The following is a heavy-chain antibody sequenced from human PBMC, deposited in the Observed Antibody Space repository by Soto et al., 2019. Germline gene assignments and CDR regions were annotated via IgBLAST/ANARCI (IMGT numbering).Heavy chain of an antibody. CDR2: INTGNGNT. CDR1: GYTFTGYA. D-gene: IGHD6-19*01. Sequence: QVQVVQSGAEVKKPGASVKVSCKASGYTFTGYAIHWVRQAPGQRLEWMGWINTGNGNTKYLQKFQGRVTITRDTSASTAYMELSSLTSEDTAVYYCARDLGSGWYGGAFDIWGQGTMVTVSS. CDR3: ARDLGSGWYGGAFDI. J-gene: IGHJ3*02. V-gene: IGHV1-3*04.